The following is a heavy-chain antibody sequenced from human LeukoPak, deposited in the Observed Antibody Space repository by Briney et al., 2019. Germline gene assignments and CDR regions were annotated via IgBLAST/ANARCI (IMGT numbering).Heavy chain of an antibody. Sequence: SVKVSCKASGYTFTSYAMHWVRQAPGQGLEWMGRIIPILGIANYAQKFQGRVTITADKSTSTAYMELGSLRSEDTAVYYCASWDSSSWPFDYWGQGTLVTVSS. J-gene: IGHJ4*02. V-gene: IGHV1-69*04. CDR2: IIPILGIA. CDR1: GYTFTSYA. D-gene: IGHD6-13*01. CDR3: ASWDSSSWPFDY.